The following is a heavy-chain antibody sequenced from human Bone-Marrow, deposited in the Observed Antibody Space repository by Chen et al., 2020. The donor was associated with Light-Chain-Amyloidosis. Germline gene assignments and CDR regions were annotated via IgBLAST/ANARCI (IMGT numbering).Heavy chain of an antibody. J-gene: IGHJ4*02. D-gene: IGHD3-16*01. CDR3: VGGGD. V-gene: IGHV3-53*04. Sequence: EVQLVESGGGLVQPGGSLRLSCAASGFIVSNNYMNWVRQAPGKGLEWVSVIYGGVRTYSAASVRGRFPISRQNSKNTLYLKRTGRRAGDAAVYYGVGGGDWGQGTLVTVSS. CDR1: GFIVSNNY. CDR2: IYGGVRT.